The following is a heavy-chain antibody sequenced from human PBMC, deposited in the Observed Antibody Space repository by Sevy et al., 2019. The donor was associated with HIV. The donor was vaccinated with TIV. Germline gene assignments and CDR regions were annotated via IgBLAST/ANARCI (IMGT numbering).Heavy chain of an antibody. V-gene: IGHV1-18*04. CDR1: GYIFTNYA. CDR3: AREIYFHDASSYYVLDW. Sequence: ASVKVSCEASGYIFTNYAFSWVRQAPGQGLEWMGWISNYNGKTKYSEKFQGRLTMSADTSRRTAYLELRSLTSDDTAVYYCAREIYFHDASSYYVLDWWGPGTLVTVSS. J-gene: IGHJ4*01. D-gene: IGHD3-10*01. CDR2: ISNYNGKT.